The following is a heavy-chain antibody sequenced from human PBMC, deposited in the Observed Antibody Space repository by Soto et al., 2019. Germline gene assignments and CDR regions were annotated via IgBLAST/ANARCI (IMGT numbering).Heavy chain of an antibody. V-gene: IGHV4-30-4*01. J-gene: IGHJ5*02. CDR3: ASFGVASMNWFDP. D-gene: IGHD3-3*01. CDR2: IYYSGNT. Sequence: PPGKGLEWIGNIYYSGNTYYNPSLKSRVTISLDTSKNQFSLKLSSVTAADTAVYYCASFGVASMNWFDPWGQGTLVTVSS.